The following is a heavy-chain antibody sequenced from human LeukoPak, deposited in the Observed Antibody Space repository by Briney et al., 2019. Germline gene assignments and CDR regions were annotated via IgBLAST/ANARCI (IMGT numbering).Heavy chain of an antibody. V-gene: IGHV4-61*01. D-gene: IGHD4-23*01. CDR1: GGSVSSGSYY. CDR3: ARDQLGYGGNWFDP. CDR2: IYYSGST. J-gene: IGHJ5*02. Sequence: PSETLSLTCTVSGGSVSSGSYYWSWIRQPPGKGLEWIGYIYYSGSTNYNPSLKSRVTISVDTSKNQFSLKLSSVTAADTAVYYCARDQLGYGGNWFDPWGQGTLVTVSS.